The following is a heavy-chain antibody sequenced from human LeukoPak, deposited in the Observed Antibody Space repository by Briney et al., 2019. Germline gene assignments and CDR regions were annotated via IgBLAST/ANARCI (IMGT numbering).Heavy chain of an antibody. Sequence: HPGASLLLSCAASGFTFSDYVMYWVRPAPGKGLEWASYISGSSSTLYYADSVKGRFTISRNNGKNSLFLEMNSLRDEDTGVYYCAREVYCGADCPSPLDFWGQGALVGVSS. V-gene: IGHV3-48*02. CDR1: GFTFSDYV. CDR3: AREVYCGADCPSPLDF. CDR2: ISGSSSTL. J-gene: IGHJ4*02. D-gene: IGHD2-21*02.